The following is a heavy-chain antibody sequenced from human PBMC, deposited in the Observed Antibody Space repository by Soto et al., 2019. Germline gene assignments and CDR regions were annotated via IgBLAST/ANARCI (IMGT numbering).Heavy chain of an antibody. V-gene: IGHV1-3*01. CDR1: GYTFTSYA. CDR2: INAGNGNT. D-gene: IGHD4-4*01. Sequence: GASVKVSCKASGYTFTSYAMHWVRQAPGQRLEWMGWINAGNGNTNYAQKLQGRVTMTTDTSTSTAYMELRSLRSDDTAVYYCARDLIRTTVKPNNWFDPWGQGTLVTVSS. CDR3: ARDLIRTTVKPNNWFDP. J-gene: IGHJ5*02.